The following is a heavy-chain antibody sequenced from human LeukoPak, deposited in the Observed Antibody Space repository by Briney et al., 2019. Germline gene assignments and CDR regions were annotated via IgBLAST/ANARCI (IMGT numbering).Heavy chain of an antibody. CDR2: IVVGSGNT. Sequence: SVKVSCKASGFTFTSSAMQWVRQARGQRLEWIGWIVVGSGNTNYAQKFQGRVTITRDMSTSTAYMELSSLRSEDTAVYYCAARGLQYFYYGMDVWGQGTTVTVSS. CDR3: AARGLQYFYYGMDV. J-gene: IGHJ6*02. V-gene: IGHV1-58*02. D-gene: IGHD4-11*01. CDR1: GFTFTSSA.